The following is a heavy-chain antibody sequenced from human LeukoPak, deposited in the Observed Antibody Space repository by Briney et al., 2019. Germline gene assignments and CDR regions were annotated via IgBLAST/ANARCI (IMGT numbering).Heavy chain of an antibody. V-gene: IGHV3-21*01. CDR1: GFTFSSYS. J-gene: IGHJ5*02. Sequence: NPGGSLRLSCAASGFTFSSYSMNWVRQAPGKGLEWVSSISTGSVYIYYADSVKGRFTISRDNAKNSLYLQMNSLRAEDTAVHYCARGSSNIAARNNWFDPWGQGTLVTVSS. CDR3: ARGSSNIAARNNWFDP. CDR2: ISTGSVYI. D-gene: IGHD6-6*01.